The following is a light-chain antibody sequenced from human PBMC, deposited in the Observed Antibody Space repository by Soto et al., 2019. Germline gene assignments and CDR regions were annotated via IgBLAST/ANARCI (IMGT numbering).Light chain of an antibody. Sequence: DIQLTQSPSFLSASVGDRVTITCRASQGISSYLAWYQQKPRKAPKLLIYAASTLQSGVTSSFSGSGSGTEFTLTISSLQPEDFATYYCQQLNSYPPTFGPGTKVDIK. CDR3: QQLNSYPPT. CDR2: AAS. CDR1: QGISSY. J-gene: IGKJ3*01. V-gene: IGKV1-9*01.